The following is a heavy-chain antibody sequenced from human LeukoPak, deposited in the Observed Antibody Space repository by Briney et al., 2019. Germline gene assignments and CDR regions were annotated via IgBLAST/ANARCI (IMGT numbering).Heavy chain of an antibody. CDR3: ARDTGSNWFDP. Sequence: ASVKVSCKASGYTFTSYGISWVRQAPGQGLEWMGWISAYNGNTNYAQKLQGRVTMTRDTSISTAYMELSRLRSDDTAVYYCARDTGSNWFDPWGQGTLVTVSS. J-gene: IGHJ5*02. V-gene: IGHV1-18*01. CDR1: GYTFTSYG. D-gene: IGHD4-17*01. CDR2: ISAYNGNT.